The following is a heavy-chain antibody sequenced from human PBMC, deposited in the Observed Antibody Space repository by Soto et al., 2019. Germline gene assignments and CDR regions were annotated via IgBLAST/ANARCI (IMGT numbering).Heavy chain of an antibody. V-gene: IGHV3-64D*06. CDR3: VKDLRQIAARPGAFDI. CDR2: ISSNGGST. CDR1: GFTFSSYA. D-gene: IGHD6-6*01. Sequence: LRLSCSASGFTFSSYAMHWVRQAPGKGLEYVSAISSNGGSTYYADSVKGRFTISRDNSKNTLYLQMSSLRAEDTAVYYCVKDLRQIAARPGAFDIWGQGTMVTVSS. J-gene: IGHJ3*02.